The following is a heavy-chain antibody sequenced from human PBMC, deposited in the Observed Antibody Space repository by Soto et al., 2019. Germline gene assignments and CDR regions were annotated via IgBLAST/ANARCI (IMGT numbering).Heavy chain of an antibody. CDR3: AKVGTGGYYGSGSYYNRY. CDR1: GFTFSSYA. V-gene: IGHV3-23*01. J-gene: IGHJ4*02. CDR2: ISGSGGST. Sequence: EVQLLESGGGLVQPGGSLRLSCAASGFTFSSYAMSWVRQAPGKGLEWVSAISGSGGSTYYADSVKGRFTISRENSKNTLELQMNSLRAEDTAVYYCAKVGTGGYYGSGSYYNRYWGQGTLVTVSS. D-gene: IGHD3-10*01.